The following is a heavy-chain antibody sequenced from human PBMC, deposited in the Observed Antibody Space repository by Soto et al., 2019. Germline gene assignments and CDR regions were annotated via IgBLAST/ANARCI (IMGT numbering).Heavy chain of an antibody. CDR2: ISSSSSTI. Sequence: PGGSLRLSCAASGFTFSSYSMNWVRQAPGKGLEWVSYISSSSSTIYYADSVKGRFTISRDNAKNSLYLQMNSLRAEDTALYYCAKDGYGGNIIIWYNWFDPWGQGTLVTVSS. J-gene: IGHJ5*02. CDR1: GFTFSSYS. CDR3: AKDGYGGNIIIWYNWFDP. D-gene: IGHD3-3*02. V-gene: IGHV3-48*04.